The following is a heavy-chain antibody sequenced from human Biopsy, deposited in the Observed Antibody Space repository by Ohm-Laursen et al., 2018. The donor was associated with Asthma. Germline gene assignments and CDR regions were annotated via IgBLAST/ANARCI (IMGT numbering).Heavy chain of an antibody. V-gene: IGHV3-33*06. CDR3: AKDVVWFRELGGMDV. J-gene: IGHJ6*02. CDR1: GFTFSSYG. CDR2: IWYDGSNK. Sequence: SLRLSCAASGFTFSSYGMHWVRQAPGKGLEWVAVIWYDGSNKYYADSVKGRFTISGDNSKNTLYLQMNSLRAGDTAVYYCAKDVVWFRELGGMDVWGQGTTVTVSS. D-gene: IGHD3-10*01.